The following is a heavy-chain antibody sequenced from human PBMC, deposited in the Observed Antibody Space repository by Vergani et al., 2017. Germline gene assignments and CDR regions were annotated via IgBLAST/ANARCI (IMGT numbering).Heavy chain of an antibody. CDR2: IYYSGST. V-gene: IGHV4-59*01. J-gene: IGHJ5*02. Sequence: QVQLQQWGAGLLKPSETLSLTCAVYGGSISSYYWSWIRQPPGKGLEWIGYIYYSGSTNYNPSLKSRVTISVDTSKNQFSLKLSSVTAADTAVYYCARNYGSGSYYLNWFDPWGQGTLVTVSS. CDR1: GGSISSYY. CDR3: ARNYGSGSYYLNWFDP. D-gene: IGHD3-10*01.